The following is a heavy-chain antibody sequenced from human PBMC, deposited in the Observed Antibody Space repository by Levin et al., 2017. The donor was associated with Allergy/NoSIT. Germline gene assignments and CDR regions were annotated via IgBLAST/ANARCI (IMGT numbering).Heavy chain of an antibody. CDR2: ISGSGGGT. CDR1: GFTFSSSA. V-gene: IGHV3-23*01. Sequence: LSLTCAASGFTFSSSAMSWVRQAPGKGLEWVSVISGSGGGTYYADSLKGRFIISRDNSKNTLDLQMNSLRAEDTAVYYCAKELYGSGSGLYYYGMDVWGQGTTVTVSS. CDR3: AKELYGSGSGLYYYGMDV. D-gene: IGHD3-10*01. J-gene: IGHJ6*02.